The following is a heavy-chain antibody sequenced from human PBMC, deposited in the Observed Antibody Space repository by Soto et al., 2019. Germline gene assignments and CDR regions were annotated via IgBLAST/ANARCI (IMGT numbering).Heavy chain of an antibody. CDR2: ISYDGSNK. CDR3: ARDRIAVAVYYGMDV. D-gene: IGHD6-19*01. V-gene: IGHV3-30-3*01. CDR1: GFTFSSYA. J-gene: IGHJ6*02. Sequence: GGSLRLSCAASGFTFSSYAMHWVRQAPGKGLEWVAVISYDGSNKYYADSVKGRFTISRDNSKNTLYLQMNSLRAEDTAVYYCARDRIAVAVYYGMDVWGQGTTVTVSS.